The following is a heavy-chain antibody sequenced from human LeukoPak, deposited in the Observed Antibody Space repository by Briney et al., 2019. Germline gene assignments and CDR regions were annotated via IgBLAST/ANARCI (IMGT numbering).Heavy chain of an antibody. V-gene: IGHV3-23*01. Sequence: GESLRLSCAASGFTFSSYAMSWVRQAPGKGLEWVSAISGSGGSTYYADSVKGWFTISRDNSKNTLYLQMNSLRAEDTAVYYCAKDEAGAFDIWGQGTMVTVSS. CDR3: AKDEAGAFDI. D-gene: IGHD6-25*01. J-gene: IGHJ3*02. CDR2: ISGSGGST. CDR1: GFTFSSYA.